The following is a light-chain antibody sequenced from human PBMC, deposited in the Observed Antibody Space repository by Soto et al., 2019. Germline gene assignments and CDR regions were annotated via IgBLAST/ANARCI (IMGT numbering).Light chain of an antibody. V-gene: IGKV1-9*01. Sequence: DIQLTQSPSFLSPSIGESVTITCRASQVISTSLSWYQLKPGKAPTLLLYAASTLESGVPSRFSATVSGTEFSLTITSLQPEDFATYYCQKLFDSPITFGQGTRLEI. CDR1: QVISTS. J-gene: IGKJ5*01. CDR2: AAS. CDR3: QKLFDSPIT.